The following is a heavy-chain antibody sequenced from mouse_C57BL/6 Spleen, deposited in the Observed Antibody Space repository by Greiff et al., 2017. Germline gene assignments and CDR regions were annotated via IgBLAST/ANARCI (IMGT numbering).Heavy chain of an antibody. D-gene: IGHD1-1*01. Sequence: VQLQQSGAELARPGASVKLSCKASGYTFTSYGIRWVKQRTGQGLEWIGEIYPTSGNTYYNEKFKGKATLTADTSSSTAYMELSSLTSEDSAVYFLARGKVITTVGEGNDFDYWGQGTTLTVSS. CDR2: IYPTSGNT. CDR1: GYTFTSYG. V-gene: IGHV1-81*01. CDR3: ARGKVITTVGEGNDFDY. J-gene: IGHJ2*01.